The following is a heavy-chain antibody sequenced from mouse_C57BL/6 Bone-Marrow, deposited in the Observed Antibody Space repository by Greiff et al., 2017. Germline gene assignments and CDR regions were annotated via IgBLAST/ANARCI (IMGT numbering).Heavy chain of an antibody. V-gene: IGHV1-76*01. D-gene: IGHD3-2*02. CDR2: IYPGSGNT. CDR1: GYTFTDYY. J-gene: IGHJ2*01. CDR3: ARERGQLRLQNYFDY. Sequence: QVQLQQSGAELVRPGASVKLSCKASGYTFTDYYINWVKQRPGQGLEWIARIYPGSGNTYYNEKFKGKATLTAEKSSSTAYMQLSSLTSEDSAVYFCARERGQLRLQNYFDYWGQGTTLTVSS.